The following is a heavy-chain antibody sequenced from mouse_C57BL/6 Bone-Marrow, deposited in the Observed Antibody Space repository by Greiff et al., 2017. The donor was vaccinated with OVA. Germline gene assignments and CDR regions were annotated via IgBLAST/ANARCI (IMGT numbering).Heavy chain of an antibody. CDR3: ARAGTAQATLGAMDY. CDR2: INSDGGST. CDR1: EYEFPSHD. J-gene: IGHJ4*01. D-gene: IGHD3-2*02. Sequence: EVMLVESGGGLVQPGESLKLSCESNEYEFPSHDMSWVRKTPEKRLALVAAINSDGGSTYYPDTMERRFIISRDNTKKTLYLQMSSLRSEDTALYYCARAGTAQATLGAMDYWGQGTSVTVSS. V-gene: IGHV5-2*01.